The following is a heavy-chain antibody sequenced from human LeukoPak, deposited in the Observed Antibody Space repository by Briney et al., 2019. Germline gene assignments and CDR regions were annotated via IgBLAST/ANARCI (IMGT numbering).Heavy chain of an antibody. D-gene: IGHD4-17*01. J-gene: IGHJ4*02. CDR2: ISGSGGST. CDR1: GFTFSSYA. CDR3: AKDRGDGDYYFDY. Sequence: PGGSLRLSCAASGFTFSSYAMSWVRQAPGKRLEWVSAISGSGGSTYYADSVKGRFTISRDNSKNTLYLQMNSLRAEDTAVYYCAKDRGDGDYYFDYWGQGTLVTVSS. V-gene: IGHV3-23*01.